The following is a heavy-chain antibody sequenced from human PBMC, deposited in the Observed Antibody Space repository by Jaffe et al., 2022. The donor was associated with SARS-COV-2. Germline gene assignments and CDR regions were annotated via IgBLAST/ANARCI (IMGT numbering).Heavy chain of an antibody. Sequence: QVHLQESGPRLAKPLGTLSLTCAVSGTSISSSNWWTWVRQFPGKGLEWIGEIYYSGSTNYNPSLKSRVTILIDKSKNQFSLKLSSVTAADTAVYYCARGVGGSDRLYHGMDVWGQGTTVTVSS. CDR2: IYYSGST. CDR1: GTSISSSNW. V-gene: IGHV4-4*02. CDR3: ARGVGGSDRLYHGMDV. J-gene: IGHJ6*02. D-gene: IGHD3-10*01.